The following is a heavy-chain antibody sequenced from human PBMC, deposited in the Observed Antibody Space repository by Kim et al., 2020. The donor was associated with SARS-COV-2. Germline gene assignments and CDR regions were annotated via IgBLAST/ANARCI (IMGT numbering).Heavy chain of an antibody. V-gene: IGHV4-34*01. CDR3: ARGGFSPLRAFDI. D-gene: IGHD4-17*01. Sequence: YNPSLKSRVTISVDTSKNQFSLKLSSVTAADTAVYYCARGGFSPLRAFDIWGQGTMVTVSS. J-gene: IGHJ3*02.